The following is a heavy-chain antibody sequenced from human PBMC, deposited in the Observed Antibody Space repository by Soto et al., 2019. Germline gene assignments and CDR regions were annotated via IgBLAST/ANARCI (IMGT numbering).Heavy chain of an antibody. CDR2: ISAYNGNT. CDR1: GYTFTSYG. Sequence: GASVKVSCKASGYTFTSYGISWVRQAPGQGLEWMGWISAYNGNTNYAQKLQGRVTMTTDTSTSTAYMELRSLRSDDTAVYYCASNFYSSGYPPGSRFDLWGQGTPVPVSS. D-gene: IGHD3-22*01. V-gene: IGHV1-18*01. CDR3: ASNFYSSGYPPGSRFDL. J-gene: IGHJ5*02.